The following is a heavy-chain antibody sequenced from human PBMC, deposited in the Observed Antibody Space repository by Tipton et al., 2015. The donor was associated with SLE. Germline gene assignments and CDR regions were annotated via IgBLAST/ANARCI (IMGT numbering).Heavy chain of an antibody. J-gene: IGHJ4*02. CDR2: IYNSGYT. V-gene: IGHV4-4*07. D-gene: IGHD3/OR15-3a*01. CDR1: GGSISSHY. CDR3: ARVDTIYSFDY. Sequence: TLSLTCTVSGGSISSHYWSWIRQPAGQGLEWIGRIYNSGYTNYNPSLKSRVTMPVDMSKNQFSLKLTSVTAADMAIYYCARVDTIYSFDYWGQGALVTVSS.